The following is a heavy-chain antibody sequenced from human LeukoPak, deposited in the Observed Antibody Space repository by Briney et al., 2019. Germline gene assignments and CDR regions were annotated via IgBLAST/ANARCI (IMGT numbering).Heavy chain of an antibody. D-gene: IGHD4-23*01. V-gene: IGHV3-74*01. J-gene: IGHJ5*02. CDR2: INLDGSSA. CDR1: EFTFDDYG. CDR3: ARHLTYGGWNL. Sequence: PGGSLRLSCAASEFTFDDYGMNWVRQAPGKGLVWVSHINLDGSSATYADSVKGRFTISRDNAKNTLGLQMSSLRAEDTAVYYCARHLTYGGWNLWGQGTLVTVSS.